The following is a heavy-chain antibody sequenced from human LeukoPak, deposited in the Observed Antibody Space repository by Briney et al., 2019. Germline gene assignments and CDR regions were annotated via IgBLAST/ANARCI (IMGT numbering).Heavy chain of an antibody. CDR1: GYTFTRYY. D-gene: IGHD6-19*01. J-gene: IGHJ4*02. CDR3: AREDVLNKGWYDY. CDR2: MNPKSGNT. V-gene: IGHV1-8*01. Sequence: GASVKVSCKASGYTFTRYYINWVRQATGQGLEWMGWMNPKSGNTGYAQKFQGRVTLTRNTSISTAYMELSILRSEDPAVYYCAREDVLNKGWYDYWGQGTLVTVSS.